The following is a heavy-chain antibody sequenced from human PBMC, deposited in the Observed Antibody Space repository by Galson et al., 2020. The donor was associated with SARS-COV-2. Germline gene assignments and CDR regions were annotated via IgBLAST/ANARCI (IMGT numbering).Heavy chain of an antibody. Sequence: GGSLRLSCAASGFTFSSYAMHWVRQAPGKGLEWVAVISYDGSNKYYADSVKGRFTISRDNSKNTLYLQMNSLRAEDTAVYYCELITFGGVQNPGDYWGQGTLVTVSS. V-gene: IGHV3-30-3*01. CDR1: GFTFSSYA. J-gene: IGHJ4*02. CDR2: ISYDGSNK. CDR3: ELITFGGVQNPGDY. D-gene: IGHD3-16*01.